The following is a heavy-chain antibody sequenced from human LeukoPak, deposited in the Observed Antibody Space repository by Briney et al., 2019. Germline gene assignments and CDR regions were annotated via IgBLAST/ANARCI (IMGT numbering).Heavy chain of an antibody. Sequence: GASVKVSCKASGYTFSDFYIHWVRQAPGQGLEYVGWITPKSGDTYSPQRFQGRLTMTRDASISTAYMELSSLRSDDTAVYFCARLGLAGDGAWAYWGRGTLVPASS. J-gene: IGHJ4*02. CDR2: ITPKSGDT. V-gene: IGHV1-2*02. D-gene: IGHD3-16*01. CDR1: GYTFSDFY. CDR3: ARLGLAGDGAWAY.